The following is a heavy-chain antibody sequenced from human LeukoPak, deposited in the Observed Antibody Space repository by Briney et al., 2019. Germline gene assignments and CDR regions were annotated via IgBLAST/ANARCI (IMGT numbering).Heavy chain of an antibody. Sequence: PGGSLRLSCAASGLTFSSYSMNWVRQAPGKGLEWVSAISSSSSYIYYADSVKGRFTISRDNAKNSLYLQMNSLRAEDTAVYYCARVGDFQSVAGNCDSWGQGTLVTVSS. CDR2: ISSSSSYI. D-gene: IGHD6-19*01. V-gene: IGHV3-21*01. CDR3: ARVGDFQSVAGNCDS. CDR1: GLTFSSYS. J-gene: IGHJ5*01.